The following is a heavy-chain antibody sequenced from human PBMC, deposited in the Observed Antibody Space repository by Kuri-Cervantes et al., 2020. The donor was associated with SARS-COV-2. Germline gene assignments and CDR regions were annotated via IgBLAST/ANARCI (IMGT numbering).Heavy chain of an antibody. D-gene: IGHD1-26*01. J-gene: IGHJ4*02. CDR1: GFTFSSYS. V-gene: IGHV3-48*01. CDR2: ISSSSSTI. CDR3: ARSPPGSGSYGPTDY. Sequence: GESLKISCAASGFTFSSYSMNWVRQAPGKGLEWVSYISSSSSTIYYADSVKGRFTISRDNSKNTLYLQMNSLRAEDTAVYYCARSPPGSGSYGPTDYWGQGTLVTVSS.